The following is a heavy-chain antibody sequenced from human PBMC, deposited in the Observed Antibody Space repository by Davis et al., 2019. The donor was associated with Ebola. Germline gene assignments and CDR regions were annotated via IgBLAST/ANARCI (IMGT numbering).Heavy chain of an antibody. CDR3: ARRGYSYGYRAKFDP. CDR1: GGSISSSSYY. Sequence: SETLSLTCAVSGGSISSSSYYWSWIRQPPGKGLEWIGEINHSGSTNYNPSLKRRVTISVDTSKHQYSLKLSSVTAADTAVYYCARRGYSYGYRAKFDPWGQGTLVTVSS. CDR2: INHSGST. J-gene: IGHJ5*02. V-gene: IGHV4-39*07. D-gene: IGHD5-18*01.